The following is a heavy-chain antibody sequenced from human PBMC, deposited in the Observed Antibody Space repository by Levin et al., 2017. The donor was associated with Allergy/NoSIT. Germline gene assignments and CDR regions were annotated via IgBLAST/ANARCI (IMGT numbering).Heavy chain of an antibody. J-gene: IGHJ3*02. CDR2: IKSKTDGETT. D-gene: IGHD6-13*01. CDR1: GFTFSNAW. V-gene: IGHV3-15*01. CDR3: TTDQQLLVLDAFDI. Sequence: PGESLKISCAASGFTFSNAWMTWVRQAPGKGLEWVGRIKSKTDGETTDYAAPVKGRFTVSRDDSKNTLYLQMNSLKAEDTAMYYCTTDQQLLVLDAFDIWGQGTMVTVSS.